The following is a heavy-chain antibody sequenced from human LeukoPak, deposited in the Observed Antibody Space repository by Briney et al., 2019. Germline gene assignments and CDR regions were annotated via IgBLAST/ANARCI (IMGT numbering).Heavy chain of an antibody. J-gene: IGHJ4*02. CDR1: GFTFSSHS. V-gene: IGHV3-48*01. CDR2: ISSSSSTI. Sequence: GGSLRLSCAATGFTFSSHSMNWVRQAPGKGLEWVSYISSSSSTIYYADSVKGRFTISRDNAKNSLYLQMNSLRAEDTAVYYCARGAYYYEDWGQGTLVTVSS. D-gene: IGHD3-22*01. CDR3: ARGAYYYED.